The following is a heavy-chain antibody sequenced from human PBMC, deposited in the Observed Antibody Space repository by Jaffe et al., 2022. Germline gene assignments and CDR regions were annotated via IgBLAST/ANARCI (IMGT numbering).Heavy chain of an antibody. CDR3: ARGSGLYYYHYHIDV. CDR2: MYYSGGS. CDR1: GGSINPYF. D-gene: IGHD5-12*01. J-gene: IGHJ6*03. V-gene: IGHV4-59*01. Sequence: QVQLQESGPGLVKPSETLSLTCTVSGGSINPYFWGWIRQPPGKGLEWLGYMYYSGGSNYNPSLRSRLTISLDIPKNQFSLKLSSVTAADTAKYYCARGSGLYYYHYHIDVWGKGTTVTVSS.